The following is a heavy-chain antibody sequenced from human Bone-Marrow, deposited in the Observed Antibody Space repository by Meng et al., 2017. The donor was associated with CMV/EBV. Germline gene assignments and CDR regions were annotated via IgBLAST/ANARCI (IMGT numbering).Heavy chain of an antibody. Sequence: SVKVSCKASGYTFTSYDINWVRQAPGQGLEWMGGIISMFGPAKYAQKLQGRVTISTDESTSTVYMELSSLRSEDTAVYYCARSGGSPNYYDKSGWMDVWGQGTTVTVSS. V-gene: IGHV1-69*05. CDR1: GYTFTSYD. CDR3: ARSGGSPNYYDKSGWMDV. D-gene: IGHD3-22*01. CDR2: IISMFGPA. J-gene: IGHJ6*02.